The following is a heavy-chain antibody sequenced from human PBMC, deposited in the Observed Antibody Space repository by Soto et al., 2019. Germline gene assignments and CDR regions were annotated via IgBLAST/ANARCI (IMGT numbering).Heavy chain of an antibody. V-gene: IGHV1-2*02. CDR3: ARWRDAVATRDS. CDR1: GYTFIDYY. D-gene: IGHD5-12*01. Sequence: QVQLVQSRADVKKPGASVKVSCRTSGYTFIDYYVHWVRQAPGQGLEWVGWINPNSGASKYAENFQGRVTMTRDRSTSTVYMELTGLRSDDTAVYYCARWRDAVATRDSWGQGTLVTVSS. J-gene: IGHJ4*02. CDR2: INPNSGAS.